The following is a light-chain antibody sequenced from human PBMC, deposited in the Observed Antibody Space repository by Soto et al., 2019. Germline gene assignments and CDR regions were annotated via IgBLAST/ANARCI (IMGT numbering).Light chain of an antibody. CDR1: SSDVGGYDH. CDR2: DVT. J-gene: IGLJ3*02. CDR3: SSYTNKDTLL. Sequence: QSALTQPASASGSPGQSVTISCTGTSSDVGGYDHVSWYQQHPGKAPKLIIYDVTDRPSGISPRFSGSKPDNTASLAVSGLQPEDEADYYCSSYTNKDTLLFGGGTKLTVL. V-gene: IGLV2-14*03.